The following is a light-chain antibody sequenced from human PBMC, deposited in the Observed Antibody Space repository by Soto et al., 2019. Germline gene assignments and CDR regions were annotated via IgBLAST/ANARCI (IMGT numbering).Light chain of an antibody. J-gene: IGLJ1*01. Sequence: QSVLTQPPSASGTPGQRVTISCSGSSSNIGSYYVYWYQHLTRTAPKLLIYRNNQRPSWVPDRFSGSKSGTSASLAISGLRSDDEADYYCATWEDSRSNYVFGTGTKLTVL. V-gene: IGLV1-47*01. CDR2: RNN. CDR3: ATWEDSRSNYV. CDR1: SSNIGSYY.